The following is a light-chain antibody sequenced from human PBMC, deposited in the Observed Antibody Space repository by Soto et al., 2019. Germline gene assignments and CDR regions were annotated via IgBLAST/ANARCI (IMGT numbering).Light chain of an antibody. CDR2: DAS. J-gene: IGKJ4*01. Sequence: EIVLTQSPATLSLSPGERATLSCRASQSVSSYLAWYQQKPGRAPRLLIYDASNRATGIPARFSGSGSGTDFTLTISSLEPEDFAVYYCQQRSNFPLTFGGGTKVEIK. CDR3: QQRSNFPLT. V-gene: IGKV3-11*01. CDR1: QSVSSY.